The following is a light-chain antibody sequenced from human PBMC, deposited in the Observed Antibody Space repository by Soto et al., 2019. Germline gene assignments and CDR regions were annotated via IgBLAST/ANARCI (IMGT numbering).Light chain of an antibody. CDR1: QDIAIY. V-gene: IGKV1-9*01. CDR3: QQLRMYPST. CDR2: AAS. Sequence: IQLTQSPSSLSASVGDRVTITCRASQDIAIYLAWYQQKPGEAPKLLIYAASTLYGGVPSRFSGSGSVTDFDLTISRLQAEDFATYYCQQLRMYPSTFGGGTKVEIK. J-gene: IGKJ4*01.